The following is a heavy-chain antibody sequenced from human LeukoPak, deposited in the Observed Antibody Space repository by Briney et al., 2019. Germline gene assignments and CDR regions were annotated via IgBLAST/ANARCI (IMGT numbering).Heavy chain of an antibody. D-gene: IGHD3-22*01. CDR2: INHSGST. CDR3: ARALYYYDSSGRSGIFQH. CDR1: GGSISSSTYY. J-gene: IGHJ1*01. V-gene: IGHV4-39*07. Sequence: SETLSLTCTVSGGSISSSTYYWSWIRQPPGKGLEWIGEINHSGSTNYNPSLKSRVTISVDTSKDQFSLKLSSVTAADTAVYYCARALYYYDSSGRSGIFQHWGQGTLVTVSS.